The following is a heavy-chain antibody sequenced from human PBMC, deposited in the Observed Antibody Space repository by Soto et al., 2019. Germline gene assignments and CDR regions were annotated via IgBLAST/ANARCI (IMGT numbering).Heavy chain of an antibody. CDR3: AKEDDAWTNGYFDR. Sequence: EVQLLESGGGLVQPGGTLRLSCAASGFTFSSYDMSWVRQAPGKGLEGVSAISGSGVGTFYAESVKGRFTISRDNSKNTLYVQMNSLRVEDTAIYYCAKEDDAWTNGYFDRWGQGTMVTVSS. D-gene: IGHD2-8*01. J-gene: IGHJ3*01. CDR1: GFTFSSYD. V-gene: IGHV3-23*01. CDR2: ISGSGVGT.